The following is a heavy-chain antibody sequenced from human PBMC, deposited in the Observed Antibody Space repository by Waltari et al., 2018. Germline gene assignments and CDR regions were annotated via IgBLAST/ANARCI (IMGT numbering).Heavy chain of an antibody. J-gene: IGHJ1*01. D-gene: IGHD3-16*02. CDR2: CDAEQPET. Sequence: VQVVQSGAEVKNPGASVKVSCKVPGYTLYELSMHWVRQAPGKGLEWMGGCDAEQPETVYTQNVQGRVTITGDAPTDTAYMQLTSLRPDDTAVYYCVTGRTMRSVGGILVIEHGLRAGYFQFWGQGTLVVVSS. V-gene: IGHV1-24*01. CDR3: VTGRTMRSVGGILVIEHGLRAGYFQF. CDR1: GYTLYELS.